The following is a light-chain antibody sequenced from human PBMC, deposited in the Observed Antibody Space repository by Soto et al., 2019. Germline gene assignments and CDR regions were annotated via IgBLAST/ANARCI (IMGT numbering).Light chain of an antibody. CDR3: QVWDSSSDPPGVV. Sequence: SYELTQPPSVSVAPGQTASITCGGNNIGSKSVHWYQQKPGQAPVLVVYDDSDRPSGIAERFSGSNSGNTATLTISRVEAGDEADYYCQVWDSSSDPPGVVFGGGTKVTVL. J-gene: IGLJ2*01. CDR2: DDS. CDR1: NIGSKS. V-gene: IGLV3-21*02.